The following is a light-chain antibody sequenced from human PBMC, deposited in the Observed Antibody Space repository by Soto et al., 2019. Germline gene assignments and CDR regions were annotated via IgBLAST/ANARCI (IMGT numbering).Light chain of an antibody. CDR1: QRVNTC. J-gene: IGKJ1*01. Sequence: DSPMTQSPATLSASVGDRVSITCRASQRVNTCLAWYQQKPGKAPTLLIYDASSLQSGVPSRFSGSGSGTEFTLTISSLQPDDFATYYCQQYQIDWTFGQGTKVDIK. V-gene: IGKV1-5*01. CDR2: DAS. CDR3: QQYQIDWT.